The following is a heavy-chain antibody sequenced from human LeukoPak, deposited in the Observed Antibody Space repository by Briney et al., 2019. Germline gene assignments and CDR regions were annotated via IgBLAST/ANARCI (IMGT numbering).Heavy chain of an antibody. CDR1: GFTFSSYW. J-gene: IGHJ4*02. CDR2: ISGSGGST. CDR3: AKGSWSPYYYDSSGSQEFDY. D-gene: IGHD3-22*01. V-gene: IGHV3-23*01. Sequence: GGSLRLSCAASGFTFSSYWMSWVRQAPGKGLEWVSAISGSGGSTYYADSVKGRFTISRDNSKNTLYLQMNSLRAEDTAVYYCAKGSWSPYYYDSSGSQEFDYWGQGTLVTVSS.